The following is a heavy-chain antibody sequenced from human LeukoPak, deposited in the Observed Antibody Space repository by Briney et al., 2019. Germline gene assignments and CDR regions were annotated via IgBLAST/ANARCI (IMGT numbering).Heavy chain of an antibody. V-gene: IGHV3-11*06. D-gene: IGHD5-12*01. J-gene: IGHJ4*02. Sequence: GGSLRLSCAASGFIFSDSYMSWIRQAPGKGLEWISYISGSGSYTNYADSVKGRFTISRDNAKNSLYLQMNSLRAEDTAVYYCARFVYSGYVGGLDFWGQGSLVTVSS. CDR2: ISGSGSYT. CDR3: ARFVYSGYVGGLDF. CDR1: GFIFSDSY.